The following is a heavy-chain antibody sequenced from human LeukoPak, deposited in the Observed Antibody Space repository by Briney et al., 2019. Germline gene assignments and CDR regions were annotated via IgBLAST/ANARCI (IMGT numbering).Heavy chain of an antibody. CDR3: ASPGYSSSWYSWYFDL. CDR2: IYYSGST. D-gene: IGHD6-13*01. J-gene: IGHJ2*01. CDR1: GGSISSSSYY. Sequence: SETLSLTCTVSGGSISSSSYYRGWIRQPPGKGLEWIGSIYYSGSTYYNPSLKSRVTISVDTSKNQFSLKLSSVTAADTAVYYCASPGYSSSWYSWYFDLWGRGTLVTVSS. V-gene: IGHV4-39*01.